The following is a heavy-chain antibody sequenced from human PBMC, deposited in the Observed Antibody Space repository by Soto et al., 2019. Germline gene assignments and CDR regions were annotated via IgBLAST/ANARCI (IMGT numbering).Heavy chain of an antibody. J-gene: IGHJ4*02. V-gene: IGHV4-39*01. CDR1: GGSISTSSYY. CDR2: IYYSGST. CDR3: ARDYDSSGDY. D-gene: IGHD3-22*01. Sequence: QLQLQESGPGLVKPSETLSLTCTVSGGSISTSSYYWGWIRQPPGKGLEWIGSIYYSGSTYYNPSLXXRATISVDTSKNQSSLTLSSVTAADTAVYYCARDYDSSGDYWGQGTLVTVSS.